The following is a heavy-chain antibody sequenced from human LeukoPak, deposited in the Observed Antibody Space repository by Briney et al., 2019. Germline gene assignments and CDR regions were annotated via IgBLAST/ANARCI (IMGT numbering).Heavy chain of an antibody. CDR1: GFTFSSYA. CDR3: AKGWAPRWYHFVN. V-gene: IGHV3-23*01. J-gene: IGHJ4*02. CDR2: ISGSGEST. D-gene: IGHD2-15*01. Sequence: GGSLRLSCAASGFTFSSYAMSWVRQAPGKGLEWVSSISGSGESTFYADSVKGRFTIARDNSKNTLYLQMDNLRAEDTAVYYRAKGWAPRWYHFVNCGQGNLVTVSP.